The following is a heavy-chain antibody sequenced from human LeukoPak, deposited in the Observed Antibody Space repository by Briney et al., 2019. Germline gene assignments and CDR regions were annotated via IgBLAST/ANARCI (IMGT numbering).Heavy chain of an antibody. V-gene: IGHV3-74*01. CDR3: ARDYGGSSPFDY. CDR1: GFSFTSYW. J-gene: IGHJ4*02. D-gene: IGHD4-23*01. CDR2: INLDGSGT. Sequence: TGGSLRLSCAASGFSFTSYWMHWVRQAPGKGLVWVSCINLDGSGTTYADSVKGRFTISRDNAKNTLFLQMNSLRAEDTAVYYCARDYGGSSPFDYWGQGTLVTVSS.